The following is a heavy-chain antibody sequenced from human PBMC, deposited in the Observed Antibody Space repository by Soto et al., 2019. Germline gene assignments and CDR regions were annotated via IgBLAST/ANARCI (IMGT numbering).Heavy chain of an antibody. CDR2: IYTSGST. D-gene: IGHD5-18*01. CDR3: AKGGIQLSYAFDY. CDR1: GTSVSNYY. V-gene: IGHV4-4*07. J-gene: IGHJ4*02. Sequence: SETLSLTCSVSGTSVSNYYWSWIRHPAGKGLEHIGRIYTSGSTSYNPSLKSRVTMSMDTSQTQIYLNLTSVTAADTAVYYCAKGGIQLSYAFDYWGQASLVTVSS.